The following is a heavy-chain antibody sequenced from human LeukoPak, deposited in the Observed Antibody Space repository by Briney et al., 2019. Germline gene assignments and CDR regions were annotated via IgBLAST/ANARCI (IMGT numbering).Heavy chain of an antibody. D-gene: IGHD3-22*01. CDR3: ARERRGYYNWFDP. J-gene: IGHJ5*02. CDR2: ISAYNGNT. Sequence: ASVKVSCKASGYTFTSYGISWVRQAPGQGLEWMGWISAYNGNTNYAQKFQGRVTMTRDTSISTAYMELSRLRSDDTAVYYCARERRGYYNWFDPWGQGTLVTVSS. V-gene: IGHV1-18*01. CDR1: GYTFTSYG.